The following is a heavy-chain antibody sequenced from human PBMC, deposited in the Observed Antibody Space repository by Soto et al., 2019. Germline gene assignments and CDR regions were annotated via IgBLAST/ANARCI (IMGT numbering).Heavy chain of an antibody. CDR1: GGSFSGYY. Sequence: SETLSLTCAVYGGSFSGYYWTWIRQPPGTGLEWIGEINHSGSTNYNPSLKSRVTISVDTSKNQFSLKLTSVTAADTAGYYCASGRPIRFDPWSQGTLVTVSS. V-gene: IGHV4-34*01. J-gene: IGHJ5*02. CDR2: INHSGST. CDR3: ASGRPIRFDP.